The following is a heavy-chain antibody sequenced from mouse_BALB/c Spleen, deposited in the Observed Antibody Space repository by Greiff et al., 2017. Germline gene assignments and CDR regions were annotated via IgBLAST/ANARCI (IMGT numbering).Heavy chain of an antibody. J-gene: IGHJ3*01. D-gene: IGHD1-2*01. V-gene: IGHV1-87*01. CDR1: GYTFTSYW. CDR2: IYPGDGDT. CDR3: ARYTTATGFAY. Sequence: QVQLQQSGAELARPGASVKLSCKASGYTFTSYWMQWVKQRPGQGLEWIVAIYPGDGDTRYTQKFKGKATLTADKSSSTAYMQLSSLASEDSAVYYCARYTTATGFAYWGQGTLVTVSA.